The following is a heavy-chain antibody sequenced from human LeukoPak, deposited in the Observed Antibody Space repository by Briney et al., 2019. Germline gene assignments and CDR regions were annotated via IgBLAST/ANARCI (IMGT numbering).Heavy chain of an antibody. V-gene: IGHV4-59*01. J-gene: IGHJ4*02. CDR2: IYYSGST. Sequence: SETLSLTCTVSGGSISTYYWSWVRQPPGKGLEWIGYIYYSGSTTYNSSLKSRVTISLDTYNNQFSLKLNSVTAADAAMYYCARSFSPNYYDLLDYWGQGTLVTVSS. CDR3: ARSFSPNYYDLLDY. CDR1: GGSISTYY. D-gene: IGHD3-22*01.